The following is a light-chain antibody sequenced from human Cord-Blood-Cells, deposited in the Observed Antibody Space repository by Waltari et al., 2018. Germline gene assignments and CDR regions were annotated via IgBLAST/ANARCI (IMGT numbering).Light chain of an antibody. CDR2: DVS. V-gene: IGLV2-14*01. J-gene: IGLJ3*02. Sequence: QSALTQPASVSGSPGQSITISCTGTSSDVGGYNYVSWYQQHPGKAPKLMIYDVSNRPSGVSNRCSGSKSGNTASLTISGLQAEDEADYYGSSYTSSSTLWVFGGGTKLTVL. CDR1: SSDVGGYNY. CDR3: SSYTSSSTLWV.